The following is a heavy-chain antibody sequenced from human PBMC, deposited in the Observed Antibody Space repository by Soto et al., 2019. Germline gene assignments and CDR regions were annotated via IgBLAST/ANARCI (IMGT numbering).Heavy chain of an antibody. J-gene: IGHJ4*02. CDR1: GFTFSSYG. CDR3: ARARAPYNVNYEVIFDY. Sequence: VQLVESGGGVVQPGRSLRLSCAASGFTFSSYGMHWVRQAPGKVLEWVEVIWYDGSNKYYADSVKGRFTISRDNSKNQLYLQMHSLRADDTAVYYCARARAPYNVNYEVIFDYWGQGTLVTGSS. CDR2: IWYDGSNK. D-gene: IGHD1-7*01. V-gene: IGHV3-33*01.